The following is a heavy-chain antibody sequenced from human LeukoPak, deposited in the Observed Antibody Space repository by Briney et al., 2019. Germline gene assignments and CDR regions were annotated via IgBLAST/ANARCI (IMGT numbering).Heavy chain of an antibody. CDR1: GGSFSGYY. CDR2: INHSGSA. D-gene: IGHD4-17*01. V-gene: IGHV4-34*01. J-gene: IGHJ4*02. CDR3: ARGQGTVTTH. Sequence: ETLSLTCAVSGGSFSGYYWSWIRQPPGKGLEGIGEINHSGSANYNPSLSSRGTISLDMSEKQLSLKLTCVTAADTAVYYCARGQGTVTTHWGQGTLVTVSS.